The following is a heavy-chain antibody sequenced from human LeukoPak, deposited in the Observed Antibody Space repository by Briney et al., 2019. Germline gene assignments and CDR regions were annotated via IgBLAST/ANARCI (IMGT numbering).Heavy chain of an antibody. Sequence: ASVKVSCKASGYPFDNFGLTWVRQAPGQGLAWMGWISAYNGNTHYAQRFRGRLTMTTDTSTTTTYLELRSLKSDDTAAYYCARDRLGGDLTGESLYWGQGTLVTVSS. CDR2: ISAYNGNT. CDR3: ARDRLGGDLTGESLY. V-gene: IGHV1-18*01. CDR1: GYPFDNFG. D-gene: IGHD4-17*01. J-gene: IGHJ4*02.